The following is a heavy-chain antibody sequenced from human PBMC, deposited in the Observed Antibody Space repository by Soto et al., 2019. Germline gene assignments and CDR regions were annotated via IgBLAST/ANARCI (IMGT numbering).Heavy chain of an antibody. Sequence: GASVKVSCKASGYTFTDYFIHWVRQAPGQGLEWIGWINPYSGGADLSQKFQGRVTMTRDTSISTAYMEVSSLRSDDTAVFYCARLMHYSHSGFSSHSGFDMWGQGTLVTVSS. CDR2: INPYSGGA. D-gene: IGHD3-10*01. J-gene: IGHJ3*02. V-gene: IGHV1-2*02. CDR3: ARLMHYSHSGFSSHSGFDM. CDR1: GYTFTDYF.